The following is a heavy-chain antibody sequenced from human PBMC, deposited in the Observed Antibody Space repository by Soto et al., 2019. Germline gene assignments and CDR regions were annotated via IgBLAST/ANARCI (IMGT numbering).Heavy chain of an antibody. J-gene: IGHJ4*02. CDR2: ISGSGGST. D-gene: IGHD6-13*01. V-gene: IGHV3-23*01. CDR1: GFTVSSNY. Sequence: SGFTVSSNYMTWVRQAPGKGLEWVSTISGSGGSTYYADSVKGRFTISRDNSKNTLYLQMNSLRAEDTAVYYCAKDQGSSWYEIDYWGQGTLVTVSS. CDR3: AKDQGSSWYEIDY.